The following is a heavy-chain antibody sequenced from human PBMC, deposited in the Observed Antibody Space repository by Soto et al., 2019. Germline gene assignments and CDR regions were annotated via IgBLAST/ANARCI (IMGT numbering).Heavy chain of an antibody. Sequence: EVKLVEAGGGLVQPGGSLRLSCEASGFTFTDYWIHWVRQVPGKGLVWVSRIHSEGASTSYAESVKGRFTISRDNTKNTVTLQMKSPTIDDTGVYYCARAMVGATRRAWGGLDFWGQGTTVIVSS. CDR3: ARAMVGATRRAWGGLDF. D-gene: IGHD2-15*01. V-gene: IGHV3-74*01. J-gene: IGHJ6*02. CDR1: GFTFTDYW. CDR2: IHSEGAST.